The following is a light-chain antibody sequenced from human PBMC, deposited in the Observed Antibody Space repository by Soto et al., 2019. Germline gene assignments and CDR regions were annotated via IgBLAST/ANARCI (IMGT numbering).Light chain of an antibody. V-gene: IGKV3-15*01. Sequence: EIVLTQSPGTLSLSPGERATLSCRTSQGVRSSHLAWYQQKSGQAPRLLIYGASSRATGVPARFSGSRSGTEFTLTINSLQSEDFAVYYCQRYNNWPLTFGGGTKVDIK. CDR2: GAS. CDR1: QGVRSSH. CDR3: QRYNNWPLT. J-gene: IGKJ4*01.